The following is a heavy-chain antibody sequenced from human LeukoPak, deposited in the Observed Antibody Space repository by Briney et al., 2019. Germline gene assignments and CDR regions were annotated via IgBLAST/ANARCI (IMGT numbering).Heavy chain of an antibody. V-gene: IGHV1-18*01. CDR1: GYTFTSYG. CDR2: ISGYNGNT. CDR3: ARGTTVTTPHWFDP. J-gene: IGHJ5*02. D-gene: IGHD4-17*01. Sequence: ASVKVSCKASGYTFTSYGISWVRQAPGQGLEWMGWISGYNGNTNYAQNLQGRVTMTTDTSTSTAYMELRSLRSDDTAVYYCARGTTVTTPHWFDPWSQGTLVTVSS.